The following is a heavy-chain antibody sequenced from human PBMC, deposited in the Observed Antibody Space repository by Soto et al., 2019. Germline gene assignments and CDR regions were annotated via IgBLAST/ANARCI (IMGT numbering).Heavy chain of an antibody. Sequence: SVKVSCKASGGTFSSYAISWVRQAPGQGLEWMGGIIPIFGTANYAQKFQGRVTITADESTSTAYMELSSLRSEDTAVYYCARNQQRAFEIGYYYYGMDVWGQGTTVTVSS. V-gene: IGHV1-69*13. D-gene: IGHD6-13*01. CDR2: IIPIFGTA. CDR1: GGTFSSYA. CDR3: ARNQQRAFEIGYYYYGMDV. J-gene: IGHJ6*02.